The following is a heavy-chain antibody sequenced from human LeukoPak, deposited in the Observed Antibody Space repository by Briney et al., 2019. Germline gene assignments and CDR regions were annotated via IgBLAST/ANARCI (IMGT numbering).Heavy chain of an antibody. V-gene: IGHV1-3*03. CDR2: INAGNGNT. Sequence: GASVKVSCKASGYTLTNYYMHWLRQAPGQGLEGMGWINAGNGNTKYSQEFQGRVTITRDTSASTAYMELSSLRSEDMAVYYCARGREFGYWFDPWGQGTLVTVSS. J-gene: IGHJ5*02. D-gene: IGHD3-10*01. CDR1: GYTLTNYY. CDR3: ARGREFGYWFDP.